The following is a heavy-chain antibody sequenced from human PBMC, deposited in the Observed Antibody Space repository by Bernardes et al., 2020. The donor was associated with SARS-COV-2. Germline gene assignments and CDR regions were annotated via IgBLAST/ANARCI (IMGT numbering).Heavy chain of an antibody. D-gene: IGHD3-3*01. CDR3: ARQHLGGVTIFGVVTTDRYFDY. CDR2: IYYSGST. CDR1: GGSISSSNYY. Sequence: ETLSLTCTVSGGSISSSNYYWGWIRQPPGKGLEWIGSIYYSGSTYYNPSLKSRVTISVDTSKNQFSLKLSSVTAADTAVYYCARQHLGGVTIFGVVTTDRYFDYWGQGTLVTVSS. J-gene: IGHJ4*02. V-gene: IGHV4-39*01.